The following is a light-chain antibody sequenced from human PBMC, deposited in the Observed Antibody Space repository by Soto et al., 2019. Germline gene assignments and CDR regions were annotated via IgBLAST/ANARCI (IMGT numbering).Light chain of an antibody. J-gene: IGKJ4*01. Sequence: DIQMTQSPSSLSASVGDRVTITCRASQSISSYLNWYQQKPGKAPKLLIYAASSLQSGVPSWFSGSGSGTDFTLTISSLQPEDFATYYCQQSYTFGGGTKVEIK. CDR3: QQSYT. CDR2: AAS. CDR1: QSISSY. V-gene: IGKV1-39*01.